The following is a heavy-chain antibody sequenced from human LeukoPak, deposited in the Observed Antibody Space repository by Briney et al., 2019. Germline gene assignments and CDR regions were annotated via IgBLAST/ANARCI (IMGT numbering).Heavy chain of an antibody. CDR2: IYYSGST. CDR3: ARQGPSNIAAADSDVFDI. V-gene: IGHV4-59*08. D-gene: IGHD6-13*01. Sequence: SETLSLTCTVSGGSISSYYWSWIRQPPGKGLEWIGYIYYSGSTNYNPSLKSRVTISVDTSKNQFSLKLSSVTAADTAVYYCARQGPSNIAAADSDVFDIWGQGTMVTVSS. CDR1: GGSISSYY. J-gene: IGHJ3*02.